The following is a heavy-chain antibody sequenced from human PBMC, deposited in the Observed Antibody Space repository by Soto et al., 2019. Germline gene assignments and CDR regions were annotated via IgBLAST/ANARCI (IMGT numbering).Heavy chain of an antibody. CDR2: IYSGGST. V-gene: IGHV3-66*01. J-gene: IGHJ4*02. D-gene: IGHD6-13*01. CDR1: GFTVSSNY. Sequence: EVQLVESGGGLVQPGGSLRLSCAASGFTVSSNYMSWVRQAPGKGLEWVSVIYSGGSTYYADSVKGRFTISRDNSKNTLYLQMNRLRGEDTAGYYCARVGKGPGIAAAGTGIDYWGQGTLVTVSS. CDR3: ARVGKGPGIAAAGTGIDY.